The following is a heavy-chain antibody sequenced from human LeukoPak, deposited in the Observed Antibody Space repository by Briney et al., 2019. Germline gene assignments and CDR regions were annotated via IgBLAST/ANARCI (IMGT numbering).Heavy chain of an antibody. CDR1: GSTVSSNY. V-gene: IGHV3-53*01. CDR3: ARSLRVRGVPDYMDV. D-gene: IGHD3-10*02. CDR2: IHKNAIT. J-gene: IGHJ6*03. Sequence: PGGSLRLSCAASGSTVSSNYMTWVRQAPGKGLEWVSVIHKNAITYYADTVKGRFTISRDNSKNMLYLQMNSLRAEDTAVYYCARSLRVRGVPDYMDVWGKGTTVIISS.